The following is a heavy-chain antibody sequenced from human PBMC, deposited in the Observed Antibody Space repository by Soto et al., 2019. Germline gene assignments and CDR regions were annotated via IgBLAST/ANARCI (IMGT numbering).Heavy chain of an antibody. D-gene: IGHD1-7*01. CDR1: GGSMYSSNW. V-gene: IGHV4-4*02. J-gene: IGHJ4*02. Sequence: PSETLSLTCAVSGGSMYSSNWWSWVRQPPGKGVEWLGQIFHSGAANYNLSLKSRVTISLDKSENQFSLKMSSVTAADTAVYYCASLGTTMTSFDSWGQGTMVTVSS. CDR2: IFHSGAA. CDR3: ASLGTTMTSFDS.